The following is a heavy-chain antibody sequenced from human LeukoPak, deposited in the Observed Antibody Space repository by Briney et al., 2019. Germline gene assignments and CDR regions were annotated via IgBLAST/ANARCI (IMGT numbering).Heavy chain of an antibody. CDR3: ARALSGSDFDY. CDR1: GYTFTSYD. J-gene: IGHJ4*02. Sequence: ASVKVSCKASGYTFTSYDINWVRQATGQGLEWMGWMNPNSGDTGYAQKFQGRVTMTRDTSISTAYMELSSLRSEDTAVYYCARALSGSDFDYWGQGTLVTVSS. CDR2: MNPNSGDT. V-gene: IGHV1-8*01. D-gene: IGHD6-25*01.